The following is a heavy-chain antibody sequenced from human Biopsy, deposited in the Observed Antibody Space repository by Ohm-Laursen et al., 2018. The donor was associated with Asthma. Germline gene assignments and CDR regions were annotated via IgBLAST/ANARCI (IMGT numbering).Heavy chain of an antibody. CDR1: GGSITSFY. V-gene: IGHV4-59*01. CDR2: LHYTGSD. D-gene: IGHD3-10*01. CDR3: ARGPNYHGSGRAPIGMDV. Sequence: TLSLTWTVSGGSITSFYWSWIRQPPGKGLEWLGYLHYTGSDNYNPPLKSRVTISVDTSKNQFSLRLNSVTAADTAVYYCARGPNYHGSGRAPIGMDVWGQGTTVTVSS. J-gene: IGHJ6*02.